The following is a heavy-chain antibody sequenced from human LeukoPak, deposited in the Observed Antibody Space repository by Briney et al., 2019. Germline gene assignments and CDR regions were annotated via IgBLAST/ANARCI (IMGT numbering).Heavy chain of an antibody. Sequence: GGSLRLSCAASGFTFDDYAMHWVRQALGKGLEWVSLISWDGGSTYYADSVKGRFTISRDNSKNSLCLQMNSLRAEDTALYYCAKDIGYGSGWYAGGYWGQGTLVTVSS. CDR2: ISWDGGST. CDR3: AKDIGYGSGWYAGGY. J-gene: IGHJ4*02. D-gene: IGHD6-19*01. V-gene: IGHV3-43D*03. CDR1: GFTFDDYA.